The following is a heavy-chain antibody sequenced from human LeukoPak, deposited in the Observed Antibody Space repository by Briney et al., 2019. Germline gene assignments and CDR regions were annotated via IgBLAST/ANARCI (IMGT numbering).Heavy chain of an antibody. Sequence: GGSLRLSCAASGFTFSDYYMNWIRQAPGKGLEWVSYVSSSSSYTKYADSVKGRFTISRDNAKNSLYLQMNSLRAEDTAVYYCARHLNYDSSGYLGYWGQGTLVTVSS. V-gene: IGHV3-11*03. CDR1: GFTFSDYY. D-gene: IGHD3-22*01. CDR3: ARHLNYDSSGYLGY. CDR2: VSSSSSYT. J-gene: IGHJ4*02.